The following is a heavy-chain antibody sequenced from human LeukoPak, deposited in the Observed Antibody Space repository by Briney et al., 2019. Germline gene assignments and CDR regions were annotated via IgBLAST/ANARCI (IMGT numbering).Heavy chain of an antibody. CDR2: ISYDGSNK. J-gene: IGHJ4*02. CDR1: GFTFSSYG. CDR3: AKYIAAAGTPGGDY. V-gene: IGHV3-30*18. D-gene: IGHD6-13*01. Sequence: GGSLRLSCAASGFTFSSYGMHWVRQAPGKGLEWVAVISYDGSNKYYADSVKGRSTISRDNSKNTLYLQMNSLRAEDTAVYYCAKYIAAAGTPGGDYWGQGTLVTVSS.